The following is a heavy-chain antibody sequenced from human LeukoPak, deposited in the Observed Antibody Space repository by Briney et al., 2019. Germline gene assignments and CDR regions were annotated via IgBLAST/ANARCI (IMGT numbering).Heavy chain of an antibody. V-gene: IGHV4-39*01. Sequence: PSETLSLTCTASGGSISSSSYYWGWIRQPPGKGLEWIGSIYYSGSTYYNPSLKSRVTISVDTSKNQFSLKLSSVTAADTAVYYCARPHLLLGSTGGFDPWGQGTLVTVSS. CDR1: GGSISSSSYY. CDR2: IYYSGST. CDR3: ARPHLLLGSTGGFDP. J-gene: IGHJ5*02. D-gene: IGHD2-2*01.